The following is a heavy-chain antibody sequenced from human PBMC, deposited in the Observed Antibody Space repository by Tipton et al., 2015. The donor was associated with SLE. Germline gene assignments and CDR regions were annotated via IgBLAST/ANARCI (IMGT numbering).Heavy chain of an antibody. CDR1: GFTFTSYA. J-gene: IGHJ4*02. Sequence: SLRLSCAASGFTFTSYAMDWVRQVPGKGLEWVAVISYDGSNKYYADSVKGRFTISRDNSKNTLYLQMNSLRAEDTAVYYCAREDMITFGGVIVDWGQGTLVTVSS. D-gene: IGHD3-16*02. CDR2: ISYDGSNK. CDR3: AREDMITFGGVIVD. V-gene: IGHV3-30*04.